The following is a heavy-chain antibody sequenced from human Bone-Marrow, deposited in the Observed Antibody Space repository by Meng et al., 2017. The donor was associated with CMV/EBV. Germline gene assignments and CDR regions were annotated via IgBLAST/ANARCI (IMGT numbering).Heavy chain of an antibody. CDR2: ITHSGST. CDR3: APGFRSWSGSYSS. J-gene: IGHJ4*02. CDR1: GAPFSGY. D-gene: IGHD1-26*01. V-gene: IGHV4-34*01. Sequence: QVHLRKGGAGLWKPSETLSLTCGVYGAPFSGYWSWVRQPPGKGLEWIGEITHSGSTNYNVSLKSRVTISIDTSKNQFSLKLSSVTATDTAVYYCAPGFRSWSGSYSSWGQGTLVTVFS.